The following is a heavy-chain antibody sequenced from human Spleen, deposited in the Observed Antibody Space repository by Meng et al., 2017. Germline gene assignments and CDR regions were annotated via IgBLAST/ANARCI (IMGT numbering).Heavy chain of an antibody. D-gene: IGHD2-21*01. CDR1: GFTFSNAW. CDR2: IQRKTDGGTT. Sequence: GESLMISCAASGFTFSNAWMSWVRQAPGQGLEWVGRIQRKTDGGTTDYAAPVKGRFTIPRDDSKIMLYLQMNSLNTEDTAVYYCTTEGLRMDVWGQGTTVTVSS. J-gene: IGHJ6*02. V-gene: IGHV3-15*01. CDR3: TTEGLRMDV.